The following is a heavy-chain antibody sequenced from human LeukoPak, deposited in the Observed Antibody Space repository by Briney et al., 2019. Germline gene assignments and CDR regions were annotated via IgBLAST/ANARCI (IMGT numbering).Heavy chain of an antibody. CDR2: ISYDESNK. D-gene: IGHD1-26*01. V-gene: IGHV3-30-3*01. Sequence: PGGSLRLSCAASGFTFSSYAMHWVRQAPGKGLEWVAVISYDESNKYYADSVKGRFTISRDNSKNTLYLQMNSLRAEDTAVYYCARAGEGSDYWGQGTLVTVSS. J-gene: IGHJ4*02. CDR3: ARAGEGSDY. CDR1: GFTFSSYA.